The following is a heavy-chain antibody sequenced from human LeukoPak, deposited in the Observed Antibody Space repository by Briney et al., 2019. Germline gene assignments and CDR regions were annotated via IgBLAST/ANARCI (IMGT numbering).Heavy chain of an antibody. CDR3: AGGGTTVTSYGLDY. Sequence: SETLSLTCAVYGGSFSGYSWSWIRQPPGKGLEWIGEINHSGSSNYNPSLKSRVTISVDTSKNQFSLKLSSVTAADTAVYYCAGGGTTVTSYGLDYWGQGTLVTVSS. V-gene: IGHV4-34*01. CDR1: GGSFSGYS. CDR2: INHSGSS. D-gene: IGHD4-17*01. J-gene: IGHJ4*02.